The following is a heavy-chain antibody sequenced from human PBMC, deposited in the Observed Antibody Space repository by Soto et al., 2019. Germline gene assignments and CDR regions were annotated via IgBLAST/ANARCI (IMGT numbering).Heavy chain of an antibody. CDR2: IYYSGST. J-gene: IGHJ4*02. D-gene: IGHD3-3*01. V-gene: IGHV4-31*03. CDR1: GGSISSGGYY. Sequence: SETLSLTCTVSGGSISSGGYYWSWIRQHPGKGLEWIGYIYYSGSTYYNPSLKSRVTISVDTSKNQFSLKLSSVTAADTSVYYCAGYDFWSGYYFGYWGQGTVVTVSS. CDR3: AGYDFWSGYYFGY.